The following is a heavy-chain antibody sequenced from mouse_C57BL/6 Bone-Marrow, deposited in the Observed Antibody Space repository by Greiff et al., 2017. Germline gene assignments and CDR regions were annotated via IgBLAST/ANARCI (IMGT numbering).Heavy chain of an antibody. V-gene: IGHV1-69*01. Sequence: VQLQQPGAELVMPGASVKLSCKASGYTFTSYWMHWVKQRPGQGLEWIGEIDPSDSYTNYNQKFKGKSTLTVDKSSSTAYMQLSSLTSEDSAVYYCARGRGPPGYWGQGTTLTVSS. CDR1: GYTFTSYW. D-gene: IGHD3-3*01. CDR2: IDPSDSYT. CDR3: ARGRGPPGY. J-gene: IGHJ2*01.